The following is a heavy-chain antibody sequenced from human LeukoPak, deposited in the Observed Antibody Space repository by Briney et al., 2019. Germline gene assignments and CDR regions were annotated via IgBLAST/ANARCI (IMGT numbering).Heavy chain of an antibody. D-gene: IGHD3-10*01. CDR2: ISTDGGST. CDR3: ARGGAYGSGSYYNMNF. J-gene: IGHJ4*02. CDR1: GFTFSSYA. V-gene: IGHV3-64*01. Sequence: GGSLRLSCAASGFTFSSYAMHWVRQAPGKGLEYFSSISTDGGSTYYANSVKGRFTISRDNSKNTLYLQMGSLRAEDMAVYYCARGGAYGSGSYYNMNFWGQGTLVTVSS.